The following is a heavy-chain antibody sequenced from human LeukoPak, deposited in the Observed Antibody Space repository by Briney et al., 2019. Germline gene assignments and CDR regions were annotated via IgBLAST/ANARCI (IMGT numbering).Heavy chain of an antibody. CDR3: RDTSSSGGFDP. D-gene: IGHD2-2*01. V-gene: IGHV3-30*03. CDR2: ISYDGSNK. Sequence: GGSLKLSCAASGFTFSSYGMHWVRQAPGKGLEWVAVISYDGSNKYYADSVKGRFTISRDNAKNTLYLQMTSLRAEDTAVYYCRDTSSSGGFDPWGQGTLVTVSS. J-gene: IGHJ5*02. CDR1: GFTFSSYG.